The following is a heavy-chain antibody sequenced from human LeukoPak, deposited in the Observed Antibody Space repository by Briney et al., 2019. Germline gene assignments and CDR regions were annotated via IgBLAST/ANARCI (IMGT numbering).Heavy chain of an antibody. D-gene: IGHD2-2*01. Sequence: SDTLSLTCTVSGGSISSSSYYWGWIRQPPGKGLEWIGSIYYSGSTYYNPSLKSRVTISVDTSKNQFSLKLSSVTAADTAVYYCARHQLVVVPAAPDYWGQGTLVTVSS. CDR2: IYYSGST. CDR3: ARHQLVVVPAAPDY. CDR1: GGSISSSSYY. J-gene: IGHJ4*02. V-gene: IGHV4-39*01.